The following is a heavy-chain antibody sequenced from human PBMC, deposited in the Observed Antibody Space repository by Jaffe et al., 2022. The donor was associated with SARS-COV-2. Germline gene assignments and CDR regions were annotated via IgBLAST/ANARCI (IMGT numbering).Heavy chain of an antibody. J-gene: IGHJ4*02. CDR2: INGNSDLI. Sequence: EVQLVESGGGLVQPGRSLRLSCAASGFNFDAYGMHWFRQAPGKGLEWVSSINGNSDLIVQADSVKGRFTISRDNAKNSLYLQMNSLRPEDTALYYCAKGYNYAEFDCWGQGTLVTVSS. CDR1: GFNFDAYG. D-gene: IGHD1-1*01. CDR3: AKGYNYAEFDC. V-gene: IGHV3-9*01.